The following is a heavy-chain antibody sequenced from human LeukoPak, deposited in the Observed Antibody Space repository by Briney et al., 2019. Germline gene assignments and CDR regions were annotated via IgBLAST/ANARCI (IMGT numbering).Heavy chain of an antibody. V-gene: IGHV1-2*02. CDR3: GRRRIDCSDTGCYVDY. CDR1: GYTFTGYY. Sequence: ASVKVSCKASGYTFTGYYIHWMRQAPGRGLEWMGWMNPNRGDTSYAQKFQGRVTMTRDTPINTAYMELSGLTSGDTAVYYCGRRRIDCSDTGCYVDYWGQGTLVTVSS. J-gene: IGHJ4*02. D-gene: IGHD2-15*01. CDR2: MNPNRGDT.